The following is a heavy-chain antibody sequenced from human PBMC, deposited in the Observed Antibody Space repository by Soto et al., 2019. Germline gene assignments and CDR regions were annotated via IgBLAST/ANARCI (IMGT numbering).Heavy chain of an antibody. CDR3: AGFVVPASRNSDFDY. Sequence: PAETLSLTCTVSGIAVSTSDYYFVGVRQPPGKGLDWIGNIYYSGSTFYNPSLRSRVTISVDTSKNQFSLKLNSVTAADTAVYFCAGFVVPASRNSDFDYWGQGTLVTVSS. J-gene: IGHJ4*02. D-gene: IGHD2-15*01. CDR2: IYYSGST. CDR1: GIAVSTSDYY. V-gene: IGHV4-39*01.